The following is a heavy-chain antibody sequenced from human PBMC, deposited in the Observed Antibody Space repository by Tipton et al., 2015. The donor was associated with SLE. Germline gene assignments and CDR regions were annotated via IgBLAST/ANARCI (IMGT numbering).Heavy chain of an antibody. CDR3: ARDNQDPQAGLFY. Sequence: TLSLTCTVYGGSFSAYYWSWIRQPPGKGLEWIGEINHSGSTNYNPSLQSRVTISVDTSKNQFSLKLSSVTAADTAVYYCARDNQDPQAGLFYWGQGALVTVSS. J-gene: IGHJ4*02. V-gene: IGHV4-34*01. CDR2: INHSGST. CDR1: GGSFSAYY. D-gene: IGHD3-10*01.